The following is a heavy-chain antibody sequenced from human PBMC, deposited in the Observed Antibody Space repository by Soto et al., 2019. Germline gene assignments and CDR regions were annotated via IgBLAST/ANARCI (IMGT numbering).Heavy chain of an antibody. V-gene: IGHV3-23*01. D-gene: IGHD6-13*01. CDR2: ISGSGGST. CDR3: AKDGSGQQLAPFDY. J-gene: IGHJ4*02. Sequence: PGGSMRLSCAASGFTFSSYAMSWVRQAPGKGLEWVSAISGSGGSTYYADSVKGRFTISRDNSKNTLYLQMNSLRAEDTAVYYCAKDGSGQQLAPFDYWGQGTLVTVSS. CDR1: GFTFSSYA.